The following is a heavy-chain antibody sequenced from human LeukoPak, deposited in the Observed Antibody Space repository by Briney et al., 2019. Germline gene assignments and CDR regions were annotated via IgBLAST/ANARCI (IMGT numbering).Heavy chain of an antibody. J-gene: IGHJ4*02. CDR2: ISSSSNYI. CDR1: GFTFSSYS. V-gene: IGHV3-21*01. D-gene: IGHD3-3*01. CDR3: ARAVWFENYYDYYYFDF. Sequence: GGSLRLSCAASGFTFSSYSMNWVRQAPGKGLEWVSSISSSSNYIYYADSVKGRFTISRDNARNSLYLQMNSLRVEDTAVYYCARAVWFENYYDYYYFDFWGQGTLVTVSS.